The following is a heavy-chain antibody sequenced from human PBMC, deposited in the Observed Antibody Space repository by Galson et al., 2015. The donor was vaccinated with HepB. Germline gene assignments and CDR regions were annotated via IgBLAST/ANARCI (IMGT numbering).Heavy chain of an antibody. CDR3: ARVGGGRGIVLPAAMHNWFDP. J-gene: IGHJ5*02. Sequence: SVKVSCKASGYTFSSYGISWVRQAPGQGLEWMGWISANNGNTNYAQNLQGGVTMTTDTSTRTVYMGLRSLRSDDTAVYYRARVGGGRGIVLPAAMHNWFDPWGQGTLVTVSS. V-gene: IGHV1-18*01. D-gene: IGHD2-2*01. CDR1: GYTFSSYG. CDR2: ISANNGNT.